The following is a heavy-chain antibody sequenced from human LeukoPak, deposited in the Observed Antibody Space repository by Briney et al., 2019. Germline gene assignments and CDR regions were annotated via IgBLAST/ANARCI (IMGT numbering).Heavy chain of an antibody. Sequence: ASVKVSCKASGYTFTGYYMHWVRQAPGQGLEWMGWINPNSGGTNYAQKFQGRVTMTRDTSISTAYMELSRLRSDDTAAYYCARAVIRAPFFDYWGQGTLVTVSS. V-gene: IGHV1-2*02. CDR3: ARAVIRAPFFDY. CDR2: INPNSGGT. D-gene: IGHD3-10*01. J-gene: IGHJ4*02. CDR1: GYTFTGYY.